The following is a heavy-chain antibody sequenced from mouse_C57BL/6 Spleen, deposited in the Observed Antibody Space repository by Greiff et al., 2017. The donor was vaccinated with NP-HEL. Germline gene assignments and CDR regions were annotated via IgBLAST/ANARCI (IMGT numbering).Heavy chain of an antibody. Sequence: QVQLQQPGAELVKPGASVKLSCKASGYTFTSYWMQWVKQRPGQGLEWIGEIDPSDSYTNSNQKFKGKATLTVDTSSSTAYMQLSSLTSEDSAVYYCARWSNYLDYWGKGTTLTVSS. CDR1: GYTFTSYW. CDR3: ARWSNYLDY. D-gene: IGHD5-1*01. J-gene: IGHJ2*01. V-gene: IGHV1-50*01. CDR2: IDPSDSYT.